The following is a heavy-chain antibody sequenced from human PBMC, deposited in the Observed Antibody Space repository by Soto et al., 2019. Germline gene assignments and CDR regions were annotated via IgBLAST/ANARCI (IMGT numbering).Heavy chain of an antibody. CDR2: IIPIFGTA. D-gene: IGHD7-27*01. J-gene: IGHJ4*02. V-gene: IGHV1-69*12. CDR3: ARDRTGMGFHFDY. CDR1: GGTFSSYA. Sequence: QVQLVQSGAEVKKPGSSVKVSCKASGGTFSSYAISWVRQAPGQGLEWMGGIIPIFGTANYAQKLQGRVTIPADEATSTAYMELSSLRSEDTAVYYCARDRTGMGFHFDYWGQGTLVTVSS.